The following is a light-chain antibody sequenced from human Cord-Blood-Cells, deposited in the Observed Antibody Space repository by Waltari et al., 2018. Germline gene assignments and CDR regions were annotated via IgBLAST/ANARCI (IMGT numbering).Light chain of an antibody. CDR3: QQYYSYPYT. CDR1: QGISSY. V-gene: IGKV1-8*01. CDR2: AAS. Sequence: AIRMTQSPSSVSASTGARVAITCRASQGISSYLAWYQQKPGKAPKLLIYAASTLQSGVPSRFSGSGSGTDFTLTISCLQSEDFATYYCQQYYSYPYTFGQGTKLEIK. J-gene: IGKJ2*01.